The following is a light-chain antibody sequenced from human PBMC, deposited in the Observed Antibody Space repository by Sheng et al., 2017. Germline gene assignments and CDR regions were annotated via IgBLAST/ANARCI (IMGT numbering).Light chain of an antibody. V-gene: IGKV1-39*01. CDR2: SAT. Sequence: DIQMTQSPSSLSASVGDSVTITCQASLDIGLYLNWYQQKPGKAPKSLIYSATSLQSGVPSRFSGSGSGTDFTLTISSLQPEDFATYYCQQTYSTVWAFGQGTKV. J-gene: IGKJ1*01. CDR3: QQTYSTVWA. CDR1: LDIGLY.